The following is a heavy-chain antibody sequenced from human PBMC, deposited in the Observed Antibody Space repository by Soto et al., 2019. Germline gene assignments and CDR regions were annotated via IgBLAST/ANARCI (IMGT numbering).Heavy chain of an antibody. Sequence: QVQLQESGPGLVKPSGTLSLTCAVSGGSISSSNWWSWVRQPPGKGLEWIGEIYHSGSTNYNPSLKSRVTISVDKSKNQFSLKLSSVTAADTAVYYCARQDIVGDARHIHNWFDPWGQGTLVTVSS. CDR2: IYHSGST. V-gene: IGHV4-4*02. D-gene: IGHD2-15*01. CDR1: GGSISSSNW. CDR3: ARQDIVGDARHIHNWFDP. J-gene: IGHJ5*02.